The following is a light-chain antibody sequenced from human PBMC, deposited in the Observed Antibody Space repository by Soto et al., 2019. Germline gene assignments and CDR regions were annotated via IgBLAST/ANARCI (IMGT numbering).Light chain of an antibody. V-gene: IGKV3-11*01. CDR1: QSVGGH. Sequence: EIVLTQSPATLSLSPGERATLSCRASQSVGGHLAWYQQKPGQAPRLLIYDASDSATGIPARFSVSGSETDFTLTISSLEPDDFAVYYCQQRNNWPPSITFGQRTRLEIK. J-gene: IGKJ5*01. CDR3: QQRNNWPPSIT. CDR2: DAS.